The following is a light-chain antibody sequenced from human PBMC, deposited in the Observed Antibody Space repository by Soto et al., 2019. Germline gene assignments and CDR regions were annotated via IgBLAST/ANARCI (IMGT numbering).Light chain of an antibody. V-gene: IGLV2-14*01. CDR1: SSDVGGYNY. CDR2: DVS. Sequence: QSALTQPASVSGSPGQSITISCTGTSSDVGGYNYVSWYQQHPGKAPKLMIYDVSNRPSGVSNRFSGSKSGNTASLTISGLQAEDEADYYCSSYTSSSTSWVFGGGTKLPVL. CDR3: SSYTSSSTSWV. J-gene: IGLJ3*02.